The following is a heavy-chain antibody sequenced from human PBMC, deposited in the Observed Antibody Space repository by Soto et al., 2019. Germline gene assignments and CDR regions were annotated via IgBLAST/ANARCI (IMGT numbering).Heavy chain of an antibody. J-gene: IGHJ6*02. CDR3: ARGGYCSGGSCPPLDYYYYGMDV. Sequence: QVQLVQSGAEVKKPGSSVKVSCKASGGTFSSYAISWVRQAPGQGLEWMGGIIPIFGTANYAQKFQGRVTITADESTSTAYMELSSLRSEDTAVYYCARGGYCSGGSCPPLDYYYYGMDVWGQGTPVTVSS. CDR1: GGTFSSYA. D-gene: IGHD2-15*01. V-gene: IGHV1-69*01. CDR2: IIPIFGTA.